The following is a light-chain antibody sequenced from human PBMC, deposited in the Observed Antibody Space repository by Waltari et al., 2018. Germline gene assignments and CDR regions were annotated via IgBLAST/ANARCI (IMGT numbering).Light chain of an antibody. CDR1: SSDVGGYNY. CDR3: CSYAGSHTWV. Sequence: QSALTQPRSVSGSPGQSVTISCTGTSSDVGGYNYVSWYQHHPGKPPKLMISDVSKRPAGVPARFSGSKSDNTASLTISGLQAEDEADYYGCSYAGSHTWVFGGGTKLTVL. J-gene: IGLJ3*02. CDR2: DVS. V-gene: IGLV2-11*01.